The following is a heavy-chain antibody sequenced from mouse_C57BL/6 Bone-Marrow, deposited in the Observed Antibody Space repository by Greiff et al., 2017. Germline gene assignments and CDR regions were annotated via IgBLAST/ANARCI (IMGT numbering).Heavy chain of an antibody. D-gene: IGHD1-1*01. CDR2: IDPSDSYP. V-gene: IGHV1-69*01. CDR3: ARGDYYCGSSSCAY. Sequence: VQLQQPGAELVMPGASVKLSCQASGYTFTSYWMHWVKQRPGQGLEWIGEIDPSDSYPTSNQKFKGKSTLTVDKYSSTAYLQLSSLTSEDSTVYYCARGDYYCGSSSCAYWGQGTLVTVSA. J-gene: IGHJ3*01. CDR1: GYTFTSYW.